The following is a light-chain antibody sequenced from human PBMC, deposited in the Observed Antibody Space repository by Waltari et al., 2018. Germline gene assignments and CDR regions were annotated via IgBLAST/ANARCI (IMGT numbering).Light chain of an antibody. CDR2: DVN. CDR3: SSYTSSSTWV. CDR1: SRDLGGYNY. Sequence: QSALTQPASVSGSPGQPTTISCTGTSRDLGGYNYVSWHQQRPGEAPKLMVYDVNTPPSVFSTRLSGSKSGNTASLTSSVLQDEDADDYYCSSYTSSSTWVFGGGTKLTVL. V-gene: IGLV2-14*01. J-gene: IGLJ3*02.